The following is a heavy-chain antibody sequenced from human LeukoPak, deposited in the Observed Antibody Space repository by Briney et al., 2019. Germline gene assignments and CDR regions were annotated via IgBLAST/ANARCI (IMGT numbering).Heavy chain of an antibody. Sequence: GASVKVTCKASGYIFIGYYMHRVRQAPAQGVEGMGWINAKNGGTNYGPKLQGRFTMTRDTSIRTAYMELSRLSSDDTAVYYCASVEGWQSQDGTWFVPWGEGTL. J-gene: IGHJ5*02. CDR1: GYIFIGYY. D-gene: IGHD1-1*01. CDR2: INAKNGGT. V-gene: IGHV1-2*02. CDR3: ASVEGWQSQDGTWFVP.